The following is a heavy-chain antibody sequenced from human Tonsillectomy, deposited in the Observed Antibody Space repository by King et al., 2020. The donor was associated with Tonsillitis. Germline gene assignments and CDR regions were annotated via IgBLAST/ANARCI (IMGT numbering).Heavy chain of an antibody. CDR2: IRSKTYGATA. V-gene: IGHV3-49*03. CDR1: GFRFGDYD. J-gene: IGHJ4*02. D-gene: IGHD2-21*01. Sequence: VQLVESGGGLVQPGRSLRLSCATSGFRFGDYDIGWFRQASGKGLEWLGLIRSKTYGATADSSASVRGRFTRSRYDSRSIVYLQMNSLKTDDTATYYCSREAHSASSFDGGPGTLVTASS. CDR3: SREAHSASSFD.